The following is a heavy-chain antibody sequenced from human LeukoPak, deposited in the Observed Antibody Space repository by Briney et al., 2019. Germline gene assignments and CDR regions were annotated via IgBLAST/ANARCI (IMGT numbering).Heavy chain of an antibody. CDR2: ISRDSGAI. CDR3: ARVHIQGSGSYWES. Sequence: QTGGSLRLSCAASGFTFSAYSMNWVRQAPGKGLKWISYISRDSGAIYYADSVKGRFTISRDNAKNSLSLQMNSLRAEDTAVYYCARVHIQGSGSYWESWGQGTLVTVSS. V-gene: IGHV3-48*04. D-gene: IGHD3-10*01. J-gene: IGHJ5*02. CDR1: GFTFSAYS.